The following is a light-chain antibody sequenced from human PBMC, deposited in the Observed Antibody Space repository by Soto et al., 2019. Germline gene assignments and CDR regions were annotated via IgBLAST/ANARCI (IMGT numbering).Light chain of an antibody. CDR2: AAS. J-gene: IGKJ1*01. CDR3: QQSYSTPWT. Sequence: DIQMTQSPSSLSASVGDRGTITCVASQSISSYLNWYQQKPGKAPKLLIYAASSLQSGVPSRFSGSGSGTDFTLTISSLQPEDFATYYCQQSYSTPWTFGQGAKVDIK. CDR1: QSISSY. V-gene: IGKV1-39*01.